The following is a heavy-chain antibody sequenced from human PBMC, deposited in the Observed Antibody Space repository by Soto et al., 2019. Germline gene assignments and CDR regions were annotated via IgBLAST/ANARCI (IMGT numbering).Heavy chain of an antibody. CDR2: IWYDGSNK. D-gene: IGHD2-15*01. Sequence: GGSLRLSCAASGFTFSSYGMHWVRQAPGKGLEWVAVIWYDGSNKYYADSVKGRFTISRDNSKNTLYLQMNSLRAEDTAVYYCARELDIVVVVAATDYGMDVWGQGTTVTVSS. V-gene: IGHV3-33*01. CDR3: ARELDIVVVVAATDYGMDV. CDR1: GFTFSSYG. J-gene: IGHJ6*02.